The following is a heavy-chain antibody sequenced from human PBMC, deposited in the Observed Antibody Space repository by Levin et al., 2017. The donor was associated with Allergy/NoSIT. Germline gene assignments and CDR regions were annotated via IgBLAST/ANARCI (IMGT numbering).Heavy chain of an antibody. D-gene: IGHD3-22*01. CDR1: GFSLSSSGQG. J-gene: IGHJ4*02. Sequence: GSGPTLVKPTQTLTLTCNFSGFSLSSSGQGVGWIRQPPGKALEWLAIIYWDDDKRYRPSLKSRLTITKDTSKNQVALTMTNMDPVDTATYFCSHTGYYYDINGPLYFFEDWGQGTLVTVSS. CDR3: SHTGYYYDINGPLYFFED. CDR2: IYWDDDK. V-gene: IGHV2-5*02.